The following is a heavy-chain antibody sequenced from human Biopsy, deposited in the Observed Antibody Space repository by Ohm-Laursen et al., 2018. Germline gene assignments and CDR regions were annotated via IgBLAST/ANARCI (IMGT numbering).Heavy chain of an antibody. CDR2: ISSSGVQ. D-gene: IGHD3-3*01. Sequence: SLRLSCTALGFTVINNDISWVRQAPGKGLEWASFISSSGVQYHADSVKGRFTISRDNSKNTLYLQMNSLRAEDTAVYYCVRASIFGVATSGFCYYGMDVWGQGTTVTVSS. J-gene: IGHJ6*02. CDR3: VRASIFGVATSGFCYYGMDV. CDR1: GFTVINND. V-gene: IGHV3-66*01.